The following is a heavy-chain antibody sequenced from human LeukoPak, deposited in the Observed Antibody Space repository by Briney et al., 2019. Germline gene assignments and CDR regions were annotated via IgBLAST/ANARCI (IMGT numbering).Heavy chain of an antibody. Sequence: GESLKISCKGSGYSFTSCWIGWVRQMPGKGLEWMGIIYPGDSDTRYSPSFQGQVTISADKSISTAYLQWSSLKASDTAMYYCARTYYYDSSGYYQDYWGQGTLVTVSS. J-gene: IGHJ4*02. CDR3: ARTYYYDSSGYYQDY. D-gene: IGHD3-22*01. CDR2: IYPGDSDT. V-gene: IGHV5-51*01. CDR1: GYSFTSCW.